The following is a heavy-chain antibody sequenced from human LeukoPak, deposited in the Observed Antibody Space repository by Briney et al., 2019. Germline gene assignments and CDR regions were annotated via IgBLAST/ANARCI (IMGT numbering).Heavy chain of an antibody. J-gene: IGHJ4*02. CDR3: AREGRDYYGSGSYYAQVYYFDY. CDR2: IGSSSSTI. CDR1: GFTFSSYS. V-gene: IGHV3-48*02. Sequence: GGSLRLSCAASGFTFSSYSMNWVRQAPGKGLEWVSYIGSSSSTIYYADSVKGRFTISRDNAKNSLYLQMNSLRDEDTAVYYCAREGRDYYGSGSYYAQVYYFDYWGQGTLVTVSS. D-gene: IGHD3-10*01.